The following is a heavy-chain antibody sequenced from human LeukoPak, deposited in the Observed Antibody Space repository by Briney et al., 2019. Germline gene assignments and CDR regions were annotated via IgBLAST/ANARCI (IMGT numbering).Heavy chain of an antibody. CDR3: AKDCSSTSCYGAFDI. Sequence: GSLRLSCAASGFTFSSYGMSWVRQAPGKGLDWVSAISGSGGSTYYADSVKGRFTISRDNSKNTLYLQMNSLRAEDTAVYYCAKDCSSTSCYGAFDIWGQGTMVTVSS. D-gene: IGHD2-2*01. V-gene: IGHV3-23*01. CDR2: ISGSGGST. CDR1: GFTFSSYG. J-gene: IGHJ3*02.